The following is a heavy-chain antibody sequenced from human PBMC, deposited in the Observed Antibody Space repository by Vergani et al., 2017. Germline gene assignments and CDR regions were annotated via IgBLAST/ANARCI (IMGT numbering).Heavy chain of an antibody. V-gene: IGHV4-34*01. J-gene: IGHJ4*02. CDR1: GGSFSGYY. CDR3: AREATMMGYFDY. D-gene: IGHD3-22*01. Sequence: QVQLQQWGAGLLKPSETLSLTCAVYGGSFSGYYWSWIRQPPGKGLEWIGEINHSGSTNYNPSLKSRVTISVDTSKNQFSLKLSSVTAADTAVYYCAREATMMGYFDYWGQGTLVTVSS. CDR2: INHSGST.